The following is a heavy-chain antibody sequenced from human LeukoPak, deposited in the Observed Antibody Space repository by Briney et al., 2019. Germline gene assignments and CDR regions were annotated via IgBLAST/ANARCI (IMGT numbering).Heavy chain of an antibody. J-gene: IGHJ4*02. CDR1: GFSFSGYS. CDR2: ISSSSGYI. D-gene: IGHD6-13*01. V-gene: IGHV3-21*01. CDR3: ARDVGITAVGLYYFDY. Sequence: GGSLRLSCEVSGFSFSGYSMSWVRQAPGKGLEWVPSISSSSGYIYYADSVKGRFTISRDNAKNSLYLQMNSLRAEDTAVYYCARDVGITAVGLYYFDYWGQGTLVTVSS.